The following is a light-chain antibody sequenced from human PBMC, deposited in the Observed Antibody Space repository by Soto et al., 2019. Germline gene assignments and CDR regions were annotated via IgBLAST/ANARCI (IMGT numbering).Light chain of an antibody. Sequence: EIVLTQSPATLSLSPGERATLYCRASQSVDSYLDWYQQQVSQAPRLLIYDASNRATGIPASFSGSGSGTYFTLTITRLEPEDFAAYYCQHCSNWPPTFGQGTKVDIK. CDR2: DAS. CDR3: QHCSNWPPT. J-gene: IGKJ1*01. CDR1: QSVDSY. V-gene: IGKV3-11*01.